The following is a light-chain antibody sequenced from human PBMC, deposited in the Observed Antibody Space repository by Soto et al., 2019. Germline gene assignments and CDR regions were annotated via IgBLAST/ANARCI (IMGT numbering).Light chain of an antibody. J-gene: IGKJ1*01. CDR3: QQYGSSGT. CDR2: GAS. CDR1: QSVSSSY. Sequence: ESVLTQSPGTLSLSPRERATPSSRASQSVSSSYLAWYQQKPGQAPRLLIYGASNRATGIPDRFSGSGSGTDFTLTISRLEPEDFAVYYCQQYGSSGTFGQGTKV. V-gene: IGKV3-20*01.